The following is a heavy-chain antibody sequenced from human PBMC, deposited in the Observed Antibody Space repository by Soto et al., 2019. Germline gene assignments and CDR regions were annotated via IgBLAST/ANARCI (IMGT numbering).Heavy chain of an antibody. CDR3: ARDSGTVTTFRYYYYYYGMDV. J-gene: IGHJ6*02. CDR1: GGTFSSYA. CDR2: IIPIFGTA. V-gene: IGHV1-69*01. Sequence: QVLLVQSGAEVKKPGSSVKVSCKASGGTFSSYAISWVRQAPGQGLEWMGGIIPIFGTANYAQKVQGRVTITADESTSTAYMELSSLRSEDTAVYYCARDSGTVTTFRYYYYYYGMDVWGQGTTVTVSS. D-gene: IGHD4-17*01.